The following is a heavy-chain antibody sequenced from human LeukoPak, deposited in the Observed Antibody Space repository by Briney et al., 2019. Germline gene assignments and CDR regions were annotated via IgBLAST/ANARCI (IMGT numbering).Heavy chain of an antibody. CDR2: ISGSGGST. V-gene: IGHV3-23*01. D-gene: IGHD3-10*01. Sequence: GGSLRLSYAASGFTFSSYAMSWVRQAPGKGLEWVSAISGSGGSTYYADSVKGRFTISRDNSKNTLYLQMNSLRAEDTAVYYCARYYYGSGSSAYLDYWGQGTLVTVSS. CDR3: ARYYYGSGSSAYLDY. J-gene: IGHJ4*02. CDR1: GFTFSSYA.